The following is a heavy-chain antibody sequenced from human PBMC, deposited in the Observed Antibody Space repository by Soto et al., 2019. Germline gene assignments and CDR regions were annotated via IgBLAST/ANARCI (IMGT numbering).Heavy chain of an antibody. CDR3: ARDRGIVATASRYYYYGMDV. J-gene: IGHJ6*02. CDR1: GFTVSSNY. Sequence: LRLSCAASGFTVSSNYMSWVRQAPGKGLEWVSVIYSGGSTYYADSVKGRFTISRDNSKNTLYLQMNSLRAEDTAVYYCARDRGIVATASRYYYYGMDVWGQGTTVTVSS. D-gene: IGHD5-12*01. CDR2: IYSGGST. V-gene: IGHV3-53*01.